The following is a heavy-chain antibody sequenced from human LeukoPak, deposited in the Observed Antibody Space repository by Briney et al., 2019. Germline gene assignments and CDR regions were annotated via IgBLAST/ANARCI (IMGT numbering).Heavy chain of an antibody. CDR1: GGSFSGYY. CDR3: ARAKKWLRFPSAGDKYYFDY. D-gene: IGHD5-12*01. Sequence: SETLSLTCAVYGGSFSGYYWSWIRQPPGKGLEWIGEINHSGSTNYSPSFKSRVTISVDTSKNQFSLKLSSVTAADTAVYYCARAKKWLRFPSAGDKYYFDYWGQGTLVTVSS. CDR2: INHSGST. V-gene: IGHV4-34*01. J-gene: IGHJ4*02.